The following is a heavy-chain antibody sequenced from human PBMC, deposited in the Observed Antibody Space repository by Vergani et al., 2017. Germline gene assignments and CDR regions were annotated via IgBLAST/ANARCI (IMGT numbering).Heavy chain of an antibody. Sequence: EVQLLESGGGLVQPGGSLRLSCAASGFTFSSYAMSWVRQAPGKGLEWVSAISGSGGSTYYADYVKGRFTISRDNSKNTLYLQMNSLRAEDTAVYYCAKDYGGNSAGDWFDYWGQGTLVTVSS. CDR1: GFTFSSYA. J-gene: IGHJ4*02. CDR2: ISGSGGST. D-gene: IGHD4-23*01. CDR3: AKDYGGNSAGDWFDY. V-gene: IGHV3-23*01.